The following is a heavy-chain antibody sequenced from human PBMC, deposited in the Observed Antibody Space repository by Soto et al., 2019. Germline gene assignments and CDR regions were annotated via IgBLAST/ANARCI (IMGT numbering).Heavy chain of an antibody. V-gene: IGHV3-7*01. Sequence: EVQLVESGGGLVQPGGSLSLSCAAFGFPFSRYWMSWVRQAPGKGLEWVANIKQDGSEKSYVDSVKGRFSISRDNAKNSLYLQMNSLRVEDTAVYFCGRDLPSTSGRPGGWFDPWGQGTLVTVSS. J-gene: IGHJ5*02. CDR3: GRDLPSTSGRPGGWFDP. CDR1: GFPFSRYW. D-gene: IGHD6-6*01. CDR2: IKQDGSEK.